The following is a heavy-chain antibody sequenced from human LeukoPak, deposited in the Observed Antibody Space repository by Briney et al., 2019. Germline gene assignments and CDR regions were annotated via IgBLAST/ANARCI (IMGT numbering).Heavy chain of an antibody. CDR2: LDGSGGST. D-gene: IGHD3/OR15-3a*01. Sequence: GGSLRLSCAASGFPFTIFAMSWVRQAPGKGLEWVSGLDGSGGSTNYADSVKGRFTISRDNSKNTLYLQMNSLRAEDTAIYYCAKGDWADYWGQGTLVTVSS. CDR1: GFPFTIFA. CDR3: AKGDWADY. J-gene: IGHJ4*02. V-gene: IGHV3-23*01.